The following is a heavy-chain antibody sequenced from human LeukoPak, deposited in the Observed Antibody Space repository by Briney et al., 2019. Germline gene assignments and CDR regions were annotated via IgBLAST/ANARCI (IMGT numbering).Heavy chain of an antibody. Sequence: PSETLSLTCTVSGGSISSGGYSWNWIRQPPGKGLEWIGYIYHSGSTYYNPSLKSRVTISVDRSKNQFSLKLSSVTAADTAVYYCARVDRLVSSDAFDIWGQGTMVTVSS. CDR3: ARVDRLVSSDAFDI. CDR1: GGSISSGGYS. J-gene: IGHJ3*02. V-gene: IGHV4-30-2*01. D-gene: IGHD3-22*01. CDR2: IYHSGST.